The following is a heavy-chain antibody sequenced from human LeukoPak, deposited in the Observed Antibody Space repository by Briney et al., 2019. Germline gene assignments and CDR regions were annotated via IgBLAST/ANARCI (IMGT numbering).Heavy chain of an antibody. Sequence: SESLSLTCTVSGGSISSYYWSWIRQPPGKGLEWIGYIHYSGTTNYNPSLKSRVTISVDTSKNQFSLKLSSVTAADTAVYYCARVSWSPGTSYYYMDVWGKGTTVTVSS. V-gene: IGHV4-59*01. D-gene: IGHD1-1*01. CDR1: GGSISSYY. J-gene: IGHJ6*03. CDR2: IHYSGTT. CDR3: ARVSWSPGTSYYYMDV.